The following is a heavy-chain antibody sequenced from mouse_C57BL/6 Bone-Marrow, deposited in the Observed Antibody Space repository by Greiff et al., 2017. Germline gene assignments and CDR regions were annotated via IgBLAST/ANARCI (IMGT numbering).Heavy chain of an antibody. CDR3: ARSIYDYDERDYAMDY. CDR2: IDPSDSYT. Sequence: QVQLQQPGAELVMPGASVKLSCKASGYTFTSYWMHWVKQRPGQGLEWIGEIDPSDSYTNYNQKFKGKSTLTVDKSSSTAYMQLSSLTSEDSAVYYCARSIYDYDERDYAMDYWGQGTSVTVSS. V-gene: IGHV1-69*01. D-gene: IGHD2-4*01. J-gene: IGHJ4*01. CDR1: GYTFTSYW.